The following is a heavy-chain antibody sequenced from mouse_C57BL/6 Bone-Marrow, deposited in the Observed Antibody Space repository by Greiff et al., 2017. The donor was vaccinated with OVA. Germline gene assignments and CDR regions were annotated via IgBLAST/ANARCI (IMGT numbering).Heavy chain of an antibody. CDR2: INPSSGYT. D-gene: IGHD2-5*01. V-gene: IGHV1-53*01. J-gene: IGHJ4*01. CDR1: GYTFTSYW. CDR3: GLSYYSNRDYYAMDY. Sequence: QVQLQQPGTELVKPGASVKLSCKASGYTFTSYWMHWVKQRPGQGLEWIGNINPSSGYTKYNQKFKDKATLTADKSSSTAYMQLSSLTYEDSAVYYCGLSYYSNRDYYAMDYWGQGTSVTVSS.